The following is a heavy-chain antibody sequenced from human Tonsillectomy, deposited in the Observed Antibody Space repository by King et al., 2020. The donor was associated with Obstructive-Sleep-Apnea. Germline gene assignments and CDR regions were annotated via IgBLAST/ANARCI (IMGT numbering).Heavy chain of an antibody. CDR1: GFTFPSSG. V-gene: IGHV1-58*02. D-gene: IGHD3-9*01. CDR2: IVLGSGNT. Sequence: QLVQSGPEVKKPGTSVKVSCKASGFTFPSSGMQWVRQARGQRLEWIGWIVLGSGNTNYAQKFHERVTFTRDISTRTAYMELRSLRFEDTAVYYCAADLNILTHLGLFHPWGQGTLVSVSS. CDR3: AADLNILTHLGLFHP. J-gene: IGHJ5*02.